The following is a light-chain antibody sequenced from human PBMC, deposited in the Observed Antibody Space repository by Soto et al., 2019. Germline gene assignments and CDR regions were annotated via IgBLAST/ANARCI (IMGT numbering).Light chain of an antibody. CDR2: KDD. J-gene: IGLJ2*01. CDR3: QSYDSSNHVV. V-gene: IGLV6-57*02. Sequence: NFMLTQPHSLSESPGKPVTISCTGSSGDIASNYVQWYQQRPGSAPTTLIYKDDQRPSGVPDRFSGSIDRSSNSASLTISGLKTEDEADYYCQSYDSSNHVVFGGGTKVTVL. CDR1: SGDIASNY.